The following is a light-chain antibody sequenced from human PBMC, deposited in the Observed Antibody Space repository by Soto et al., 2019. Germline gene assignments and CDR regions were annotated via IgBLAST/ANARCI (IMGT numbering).Light chain of an antibody. Sequence: EIVLTQSPATLSVSPGERATLSCRASQSVSSNLAWYQQKPGQAPRLLIYGASTRATGIPTRFSGSGSGTEFTLTSSSQQSEEFAVYYSQQYNNWPLTFGGGTKVEIK. CDR2: GAS. CDR3: QQYNNWPLT. CDR1: QSVSSN. V-gene: IGKV3-15*01. J-gene: IGKJ4*01.